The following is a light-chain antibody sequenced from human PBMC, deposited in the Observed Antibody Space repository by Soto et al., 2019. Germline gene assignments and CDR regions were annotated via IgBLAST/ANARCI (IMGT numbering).Light chain of an antibody. J-gene: IGKJ4*01. CDR3: EQSYSTLT. CDR2: AAS. CDR1: QSISSW. V-gene: IGKV1-5*01. Sequence: IQMTQSPSTLSASVGDRVTITCRASQSISSWLAWYQQKPGKAPKLLIYAASSLERGVPSRFSGSGSGTEFTLTISSLQPEDFATYYCEQSYSTLTFGGGTKVDI.